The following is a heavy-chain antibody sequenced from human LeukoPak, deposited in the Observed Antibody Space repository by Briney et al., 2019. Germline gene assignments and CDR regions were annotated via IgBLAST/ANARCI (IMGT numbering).Heavy chain of an antibody. CDR2: IYSGGST. Sequence: GGSLRLSCAASGFTVSSNYMSWVRQAPGKGLEWVSVIYSGGSTYYADSVKGRFTISRDNSKNTLYLQMNSLRAEDTAVYYCARVLVGATYWYAFDIWGQGTMVTVSS. V-gene: IGHV3-53*01. CDR1: GFTVSSNY. D-gene: IGHD1-26*01. J-gene: IGHJ3*02. CDR3: ARVLVGATYWYAFDI.